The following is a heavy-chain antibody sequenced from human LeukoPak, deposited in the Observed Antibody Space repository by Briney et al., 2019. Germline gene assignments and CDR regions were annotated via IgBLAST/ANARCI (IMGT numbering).Heavy chain of an antibody. J-gene: IGHJ6*03. CDR1: GYTFTGYY. D-gene: IGHD6-19*01. CDR2: INPNSGGT. Sequence: ASVKVSCKASGYTFTGYYMHWVRQAPGQGLEWMGRINPNSGGTNYAQKFQGRVTMTRDTSISTAYMELSRLRSDDTAVYYCASQNGVAVASRGLYYYYYMDVWGKGTTVTVSS. V-gene: IGHV1-2*06. CDR3: ASQNGVAVASRGLYYYYYMDV.